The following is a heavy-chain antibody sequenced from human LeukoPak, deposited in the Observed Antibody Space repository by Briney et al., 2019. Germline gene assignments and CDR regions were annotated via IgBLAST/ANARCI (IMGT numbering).Heavy chain of an antibody. V-gene: IGHV4-59*01. CDR1: GGSISSYY. CDR3: ARDRGTTNNNWFDP. Sequence: SETLSLTCTVSGGSISSYYWSWIRQPPGKGLEWIGYIYYSGSTNYNPSLKSRVTISVDTSKNQFSLKLSSVTAADTAVYYCARDRGTTNNNWFDPWGQGTLVTVSS. J-gene: IGHJ5*02. CDR2: IYYSGST. D-gene: IGHD1-14*01.